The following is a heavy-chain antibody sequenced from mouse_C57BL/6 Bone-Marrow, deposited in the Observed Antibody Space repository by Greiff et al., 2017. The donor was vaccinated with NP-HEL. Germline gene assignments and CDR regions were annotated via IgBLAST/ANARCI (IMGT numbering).Heavy chain of an antibody. V-gene: IGHV1-64*01. D-gene: IGHD3-2*02. CDR3: ARLQLRLRSCYFDY. J-gene: IGHJ2*01. CDR2: IHPNSGST. CDR1: GYTFTSYW. Sequence: QVQLQQPGAELVKPGASVKLSCKASGYTFTSYWMHWVKQRPGQGLEWIGMIHPNSGSTNYNEKFKSKATLTVDKSSSTAYMQLSSLTSEDSAVYYCARLQLRLRSCYFDYWGQGTTLTVSS.